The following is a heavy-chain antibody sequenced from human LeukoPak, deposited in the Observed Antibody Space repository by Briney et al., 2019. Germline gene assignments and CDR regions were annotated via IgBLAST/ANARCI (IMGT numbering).Heavy chain of an antibody. CDR3: AKVGYSSSWYNWFDP. Sequence: GGSLRLSCTASGFAFSSYWMNWVRQAPGKGLEWVSAISGSGGSTYYADSVKGRLTISRDNSKNTLYLQMNSLRAEDTAVYYCAKVGYSSSWYNWFDPWGQGTLVTVSS. D-gene: IGHD6-13*01. CDR1: GFAFSSYW. J-gene: IGHJ5*02. CDR2: ISGSGGST. V-gene: IGHV3-23*01.